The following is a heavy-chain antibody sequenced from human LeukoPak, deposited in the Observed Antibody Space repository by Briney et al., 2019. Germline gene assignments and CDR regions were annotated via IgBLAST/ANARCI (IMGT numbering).Heavy chain of an antibody. V-gene: IGHV3-21*01. CDR2: ISSSSSYI. D-gene: IGHD6-19*01. J-gene: IGHJ4*02. CDR3: ARVNKAVAGPFDY. Sequence: GGSLRLSCAASGFTFSSYGMSWVRQAPGKGLEWVSSISSSSSYIYYADSVKGRFTISRDNAKHSLYLQMNSLRAEDTAVYYCARVNKAVAGPFDYWGQGTLVTVSS. CDR1: GFTFSSYG.